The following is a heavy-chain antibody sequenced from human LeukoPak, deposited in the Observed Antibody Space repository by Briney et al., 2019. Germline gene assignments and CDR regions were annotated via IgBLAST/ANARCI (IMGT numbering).Heavy chain of an antibody. CDR1: GFTFDDYA. D-gene: IGHD2-15*01. J-gene: IGHJ6*02. Sequence: GGSLRLSCAASGFTFDDYAMHWVRHAPGKGLEWVSGISWNSGSIGYADSVKGRFTISRDNAKNSLYLQMNSLRAEDTALYYCAKDGYCSGGSCHIADYYGMDVWGQGTTVTVSS. CDR2: ISWNSGSI. V-gene: IGHV3-9*01. CDR3: AKDGYCSGGSCHIADYYGMDV.